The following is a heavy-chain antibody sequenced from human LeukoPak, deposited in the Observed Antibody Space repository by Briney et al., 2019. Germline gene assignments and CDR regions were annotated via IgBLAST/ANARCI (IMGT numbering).Heavy chain of an antibody. J-gene: IGHJ4*02. CDR2: ISGSAGST. V-gene: IGHV3-23*01. CDR3: ARSFDFWSGYYSDY. Sequence: GGSLRLSCAASGFTFSRYAMSWVRQAPGKGLEWVSTISGSAGSTYYADSVKGRFTFSRDNSKNTLYLQMNSLKAEDTAVYYCARSFDFWSGYYSDYWGQGTLVNVSS. D-gene: IGHD3-3*01. CDR1: GFTFSRYA.